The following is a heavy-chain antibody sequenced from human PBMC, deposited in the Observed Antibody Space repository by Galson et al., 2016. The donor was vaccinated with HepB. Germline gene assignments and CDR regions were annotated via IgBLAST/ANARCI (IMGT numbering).Heavy chain of an antibody. J-gene: IGHJ3*02. CDR3: ARDGGYAGSYSVGDAFDI. CDR2: LYSDGKT. D-gene: IGHD1-26*01. Sequence: SLRLSCADSGFNVSYSYMTWIRQAPGKGLEWVSILYSDGKTFHADSVKGRFTTSRDNSKKTLNLQMNRLRAEDTAIYYCARDGGYAGSYSVGDAFDIWGQGTMVTVSS. CDR1: GFNVSYSY. V-gene: IGHV3-53*01.